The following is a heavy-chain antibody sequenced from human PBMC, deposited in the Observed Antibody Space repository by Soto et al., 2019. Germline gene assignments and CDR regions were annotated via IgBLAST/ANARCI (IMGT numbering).Heavy chain of an antibody. CDR2: IYPGDSDT. V-gene: IGHV5-51*01. D-gene: IGHD2-15*01. Sequence: RGESLKISCKGSGYSFTSYWIGWVRQMPGKGLEWMGIIYPGDSDTRYSPSFQGQVTISADKSISTAYLQWSSLKASDTAMYYCARVVVVAAGYYGMDVWGQGTTVTVSS. CDR1: GYSFTSYW. CDR3: ARVVVVAAGYYGMDV. J-gene: IGHJ6*02.